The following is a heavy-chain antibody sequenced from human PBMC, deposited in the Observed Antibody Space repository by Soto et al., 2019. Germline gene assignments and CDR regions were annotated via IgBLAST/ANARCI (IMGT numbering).Heavy chain of an antibody. CDR3: AGGRPTRGESTLDH. J-gene: IGHJ4*02. CDR2: IIPILGIA. Sequence: QVQLVQSGAEVKKPGSSVKVSCKAPGGTFSRYTLSWVRQAPGQGLEWMGRIIPILGIANYAQKFQGRVTVDPGKTTGQAQLGVGRPRSEGHAGDFWAGGRPTRGESTLDHWGQGTLVTVSS. CDR1: GGTFSRYT. V-gene: IGHV1-69*02. D-gene: IGHD3-10*01.